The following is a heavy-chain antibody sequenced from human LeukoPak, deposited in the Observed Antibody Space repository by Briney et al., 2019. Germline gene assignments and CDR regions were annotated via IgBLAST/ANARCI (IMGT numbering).Heavy chain of an antibody. CDR2: IYSGGST. J-gene: IGHJ5*02. D-gene: IGHD3-3*01. CDR1: GFTVSSSY. V-gene: IGHV3-66*02. CDR3: ARDMSRFPRAP. Sequence: GGSLRLSCAASGFTVSSSYMSWVRQAPGEGLEWVSVIYSGGSTYYADSVKGRFTISRDNSKNTLYLQMNSLRAEDTAVYYCARDMSRFPRAPWGQGTLVTVSS.